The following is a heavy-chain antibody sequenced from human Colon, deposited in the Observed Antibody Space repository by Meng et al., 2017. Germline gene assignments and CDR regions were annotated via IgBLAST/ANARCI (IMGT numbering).Heavy chain of an antibody. CDR1: GYTSSSYW. V-gene: IGHV5-51*01. Sequence: GESLKISWKGSGYTSSSYWIAWVRQMPGEGLEWMGTIYPGNSETGYSPSFQGQVTISADKSITTAYLQSSSLKASDTAMYYCARHPRNYHESSGYYGDDTFDIWGQGTMVTVSS. CDR2: IYPGNSET. D-gene: IGHD3-22*01. CDR3: ARHPRNYHESSGYYGDDTFDI. J-gene: IGHJ3*02.